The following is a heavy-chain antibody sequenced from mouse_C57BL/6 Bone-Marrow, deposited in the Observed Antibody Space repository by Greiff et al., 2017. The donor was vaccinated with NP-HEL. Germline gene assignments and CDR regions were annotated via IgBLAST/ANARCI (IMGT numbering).Heavy chain of an antibody. V-gene: IGHV3-6*01. CDR3: AKPTIWGFAY. CDR1: GYSITSGYY. J-gene: IGHJ3*01. CDR2: ISYDGSN. Sequence: EVKVEESGPGLVKPSQSLSLTCSVTGYSITSGYYWNWIRQFPGNKLEWMGYISYDGSNNYNPSLKNRISITRDTSKNQFFLKLNSVTTEDTSTDYCAKPTIWGFAYWGQGTLVTVSA. D-gene: IGHD4-1*01.